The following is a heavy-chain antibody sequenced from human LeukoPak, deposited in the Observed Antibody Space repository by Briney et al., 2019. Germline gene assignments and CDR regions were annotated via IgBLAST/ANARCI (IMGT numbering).Heavy chain of an antibody. D-gene: IGHD2-2*01. CDR1: GLTFSSYS. Sequence: QPGGSLRLSCAASGLTFSSYSMSWVRQAPGQGLEWVANINQDGSEKYYLDSAKGRFTISRDNARNSLYLQVNSLRAEDTAVYYCARGGTSGYSSTRHFWGGNYYFYYWGQGSLVTVSS. V-gene: IGHV3-7*01. CDR2: INQDGSEK. CDR3: ARGGTSGYSSTRHFWGGNYYFYY. J-gene: IGHJ4*02.